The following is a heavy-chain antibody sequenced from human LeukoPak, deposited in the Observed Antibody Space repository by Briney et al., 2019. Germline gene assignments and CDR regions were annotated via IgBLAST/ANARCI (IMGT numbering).Heavy chain of an antibody. Sequence: GGSLRLSCAASGFTFSSYSMNWVRQAPGKGLEWVSSISSSSSYIYYADSVKDRFTISRDNAKNSLYLQMNSLRAEDTAVYYCARDRDYYDSSGYYYPGAFDIWGQGTMVTVSS. D-gene: IGHD3-22*01. J-gene: IGHJ3*02. V-gene: IGHV3-21*01. CDR1: GFTFSSYS. CDR3: ARDRDYYDSSGYYYPGAFDI. CDR2: ISSSSSYI.